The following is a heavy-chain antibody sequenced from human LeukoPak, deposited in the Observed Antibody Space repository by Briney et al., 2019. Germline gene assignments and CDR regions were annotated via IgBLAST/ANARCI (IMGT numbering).Heavy chain of an antibody. D-gene: IGHD3-9*01. CDR2: INPNSGGT. CDR1: GYTFTGYY. Sequence: ASVTVSCKASGYTFTGYYMHWVRQAPGQGLEWMGWINPNSGGTNYAQKFQGRVTMTRDTSISTAYMELSRLRSDDTAVYYCARVLRYFDWTMGYWGQGTLVTVSS. V-gene: IGHV1-2*02. CDR3: ARVLRYFDWTMGY. J-gene: IGHJ4*02.